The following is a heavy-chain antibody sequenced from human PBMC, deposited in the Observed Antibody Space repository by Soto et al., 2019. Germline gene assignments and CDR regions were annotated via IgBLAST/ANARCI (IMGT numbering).Heavy chain of an antibody. CDR1: GYTFTNYA. J-gene: IGHJ4*02. Sequence: QVQLVQSGAEVKKPGASVKVSCKASGYTFTNYAMHWVRQAPGQRLEWMGWINAAIGNTKYSQKFQGSVTITRDTSANTAYMELSSLRSEDPAVYYRARRNVYGSGSYSFDYWGQGTLVTVSS. CDR2: INAAIGNT. V-gene: IGHV1-3*01. CDR3: ARRNVYGSGSYSFDY. D-gene: IGHD3-10*01.